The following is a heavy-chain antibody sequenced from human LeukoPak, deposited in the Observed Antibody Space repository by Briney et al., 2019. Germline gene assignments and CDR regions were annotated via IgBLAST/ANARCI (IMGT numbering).Heavy chain of an antibody. J-gene: IGHJ4*02. CDR1: GYTFTSYA. V-gene: IGHV1-69*13. CDR2: IIPIFGTA. D-gene: IGHD6-13*01. CDR3: ARGRGVLQQLVPYFDY. Sequence: GASVKVSCKASGYTFTSYAISWVRQAPGQGLEWMGGIIPIFGTANYAQKFQGRVTITADESTSTAYMELSSLRSEDTAVYYCARGRGVLQQLVPYFDYWGQGTLVTVSS.